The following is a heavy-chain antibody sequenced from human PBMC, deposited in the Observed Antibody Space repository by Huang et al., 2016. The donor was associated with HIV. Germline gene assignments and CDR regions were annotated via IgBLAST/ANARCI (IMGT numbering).Heavy chain of an antibody. CDR2: ISGYNGKT. D-gene: IGHD3-22*01. CDR3: ARERYYYDRSGYYTPVEYFHH. Sequence: QVQLVQSGAEVKKPGASVKVSCKASGYTFTNYAINWVRQAPGQSLEWMGWISGYNGKTNYAQKVQGRVTMNKETSTSTAYMELRSLISDDTAVYYCARERYYYDRSGYYTPVEYFHHWGQGTLVTVSS. CDR1: GYTFTNYA. V-gene: IGHV1-18*01. J-gene: IGHJ1*01.